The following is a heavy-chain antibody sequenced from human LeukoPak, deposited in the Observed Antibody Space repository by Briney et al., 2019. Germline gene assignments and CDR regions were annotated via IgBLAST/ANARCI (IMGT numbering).Heavy chain of an antibody. V-gene: IGHV5-51*01. Sequence: GESLKISCKGSGYRFTSYWIGWVRQMPGKGLEWMGIIYPGDSDTRYSPSFQGQVTISADKSISTAYLQWSSLKASDTAMYYCARPGPATTVTDAFDIWGQGTMVTVSS. CDR3: ARPGPATTVTDAFDI. J-gene: IGHJ3*02. CDR2: IYPGDSDT. CDR1: GYRFTSYW. D-gene: IGHD4-17*01.